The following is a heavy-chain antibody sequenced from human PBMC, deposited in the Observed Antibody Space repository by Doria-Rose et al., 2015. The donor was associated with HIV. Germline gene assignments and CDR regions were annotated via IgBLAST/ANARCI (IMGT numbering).Heavy chain of an antibody. J-gene: IGHJ4*02. D-gene: IGHD5-12*01. Sequence: SQTLSLNCTVSGDSISSSGFYWNWIRHLPGKGLEWIGYIYYSGSAYYNPSLKSRLTISVDTSKNQFSLALRSVTAADTAVYYYARGGGYDPGLYWGQGNLVTVSS. CDR2: IYYSGSA. V-gene: IGHV4-31*03. CDR1: GDSISSSGFY. CDR3: ARGGGYDPGLY.